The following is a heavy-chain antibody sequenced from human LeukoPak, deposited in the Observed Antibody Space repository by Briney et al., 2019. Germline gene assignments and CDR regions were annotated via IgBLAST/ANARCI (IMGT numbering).Heavy chain of an antibody. CDR1: GGSFSGYY. CDR2: INHSGST. J-gene: IGHJ4*02. CDR3: ARARGYRSRLSPRY. V-gene: IGHV4-34*01. D-gene: IGHD6-13*01. Sequence: SETLSLTCAVYGGSFSGYYWSWIRQPPEKGLEWIGEINHSGSTNYNPSLKSRVTISVDTSKNQFSLKLSSVTAADTAVYYCARARGYRSRLSPRYWGQGTLVTVSS.